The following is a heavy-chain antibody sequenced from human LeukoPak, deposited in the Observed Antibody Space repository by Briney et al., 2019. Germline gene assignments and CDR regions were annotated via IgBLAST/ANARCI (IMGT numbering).Heavy chain of an antibody. CDR1: DFSFITYA. D-gene: IGHD5-18*01. Sequence: PGGSLRLSCAASDFSFITYAMSWVRQAPGKGLEWVSTISGGGDATYYADSVKGRFTISRDNSKNTLYLQMNSLRVEDTAVYYCARDAAYGYDRFDYWGQGTQVTVSS. J-gene: IGHJ4*02. V-gene: IGHV3-23*01. CDR2: ISGGGDAT. CDR3: ARDAAYGYDRFDY.